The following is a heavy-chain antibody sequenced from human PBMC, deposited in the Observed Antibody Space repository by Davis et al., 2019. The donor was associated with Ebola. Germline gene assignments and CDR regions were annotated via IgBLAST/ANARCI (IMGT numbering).Heavy chain of an antibody. CDR1: GYTFTNYY. D-gene: IGHD6-19*01. V-gene: IGHV1-46*01. Sequence: ASVKVSCKASGYTFTNYYMHWVRQAPGQGLEWMGMINPNDGRTIYAQKFQGRVTVTRDTSTTTVYMDLSSLRSDDTAVYYCAKRGEVWLANDYWGQGTLVSVSS. J-gene: IGHJ4*02. CDR3: AKRGEVWLANDY. CDR2: INPNDGRT.